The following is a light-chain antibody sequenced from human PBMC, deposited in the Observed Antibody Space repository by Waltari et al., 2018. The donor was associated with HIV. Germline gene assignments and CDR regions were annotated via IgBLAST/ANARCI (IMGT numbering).Light chain of an antibody. CDR1: ISDVGGYNF. CDR3: SSYTTGTTYV. CDR2: DVS. V-gene: IGLV2-14*03. Sequence: QSALTQPASVSGSPGQSMTISCTGTISDVGGYNFVSWYQQHPGRAPKLVIYDVSKRPSGVSNRFSGSKSGNTASLTISGLRAEDEADYFCSSYTTGTTYVFGAGTTVTVL. J-gene: IGLJ1*01.